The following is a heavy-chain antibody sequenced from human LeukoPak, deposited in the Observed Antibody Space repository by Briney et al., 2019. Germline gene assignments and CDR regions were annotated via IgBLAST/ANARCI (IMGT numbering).Heavy chain of an antibody. V-gene: IGHV4-34*01. CDR2: INHSGST. CDR3: ARGGARGDYLNWFDP. CDR1: GGSFSGYY. D-gene: IGHD4-17*01. Sequence: SETLSLTCAVYGGSFSGYYWSWIRQPPGKGLEWIGEINHSGSTNYNPSLKSRVTISVDTSKNQFSLKLSSVTAADTAVYYRARGGARGDYLNWFDPWGQGTLVTVSS. J-gene: IGHJ5*02.